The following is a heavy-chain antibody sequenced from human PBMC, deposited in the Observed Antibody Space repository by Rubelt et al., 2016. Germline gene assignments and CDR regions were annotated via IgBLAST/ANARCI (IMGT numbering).Heavy chain of an antibody. J-gene: IGHJ3*02. V-gene: IGHV4-59*01. D-gene: IGHD3-3*01. CDR1: GGSINSYF. Sequence: QVQLQESGPRLVKPSETLSLTCTVSGGSINSYFWSWVRQPPGKGLEWIGYIYYTGGTNYNPSLKSRVTISQDLSKNQFSLQLNSVTAADTAVYYCARRRFLRWSDAFDTWGKGTMVTVSS. CDR2: IYYTGGT. CDR3: ARRRFLRWSDAFDT.